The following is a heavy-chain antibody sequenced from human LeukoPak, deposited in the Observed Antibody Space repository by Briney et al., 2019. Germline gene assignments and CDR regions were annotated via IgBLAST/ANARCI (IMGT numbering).Heavy chain of an antibody. Sequence: SETLSLTCTVSGGSISRYYWSWIRQPPGKGLEWIGYIYYSGSTNYNPSLKSRVTISVDTSKNQFSLNLSSVTAADTAVYYCARGGGYSGYDFGYWGQGTLVTVSS. CDR2: IYYSGST. CDR1: GGSISRYY. D-gene: IGHD5-12*01. V-gene: IGHV4-59*01. J-gene: IGHJ4*02. CDR3: ARGGGYSGYDFGY.